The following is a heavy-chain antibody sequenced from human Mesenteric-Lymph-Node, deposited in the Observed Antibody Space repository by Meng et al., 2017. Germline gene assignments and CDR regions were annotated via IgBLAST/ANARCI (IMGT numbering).Heavy chain of an antibody. CDR1: GGSFSSSRYY. Sequence: GSLRLSCTVSGGSFSSSRYYWGGIRQPPGKGMEWIGIIYDSGSTYYNPYLKSRVTISIDTSKNQFSLKLSSVTAADTAVYYCATGYRSGWHLFDYWGQGTLVTVSS. CDR3: ATGYRSGWHLFDY. CDR2: IYDSGST. D-gene: IGHD6-19*01. V-gene: IGHV4-39*07. J-gene: IGHJ4*02.